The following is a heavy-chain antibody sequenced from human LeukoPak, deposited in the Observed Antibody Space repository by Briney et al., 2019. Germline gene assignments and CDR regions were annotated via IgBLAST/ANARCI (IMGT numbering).Heavy chain of an antibody. J-gene: IGHJ4*02. CDR2: IWYDGSNK. D-gene: IGHD3-10*01. CDR3: ARDTYYYGSGSYYSSLDY. CDR1: GFTFSSYG. V-gene: IGHV3-33*01. Sequence: PGGSLRLSCAASGFTFSSYGMHWVRQAPGKGLEWVAVIWYDGSNKYYADSVKGRFTISRDNSKNTLYLQMNSLRAEDTAVYYCARDTYYYGSGSYYSSLDYWGQGTLVTVSS.